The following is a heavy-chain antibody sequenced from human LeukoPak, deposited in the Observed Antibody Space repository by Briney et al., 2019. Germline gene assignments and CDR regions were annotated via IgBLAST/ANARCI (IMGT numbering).Heavy chain of an antibody. Sequence: GGSLRLSCVASGFTFSSDWMSWVRQAPGKGLEWVANISQDGSEKKYVDSVKGRFIISKDIAKNSLYLQMNSLRVEDTAVYYCARDPNEWELPFDLWGQGTLVTVSS. D-gene: IGHD1-26*01. CDR3: ARDPNEWELPFDL. CDR1: GFTFSSDW. V-gene: IGHV3-7*01. CDR2: ISQDGSEK. J-gene: IGHJ4*02.